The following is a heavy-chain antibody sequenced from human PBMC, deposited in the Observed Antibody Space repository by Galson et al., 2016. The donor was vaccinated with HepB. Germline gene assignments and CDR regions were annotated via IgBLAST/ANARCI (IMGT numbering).Heavy chain of an antibody. D-gene: IGHD3-16*01. CDR1: GGSFSDYK. CDR3: ARVPNLYSYALSPYYYGMDV. J-gene: IGHJ6*02. V-gene: IGHV4-34*01. CDR2: INDSGTT. Sequence: SETLSLTCAVYGGSFSDYKWXXIRXXXGKXXXWIXXINDSGTTNYNPSXESRATISVDTTKNQFSLKLSSVTAADTAVYYCARVPNLYSYALSPYYYGMDVWGQGTTVTVSS.